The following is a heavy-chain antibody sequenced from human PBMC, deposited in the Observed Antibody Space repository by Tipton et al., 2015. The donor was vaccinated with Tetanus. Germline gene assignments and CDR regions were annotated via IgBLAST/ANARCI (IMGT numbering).Heavy chain of an antibody. J-gene: IGHJ5*01. CDR3: ARDSCVACYDS. V-gene: IGHV3-7*01. D-gene: IGHD2-15*01. Sequence: SLRLSCAASGFTFSTYWLSWVRQAPGKGLEWVANMKPDGSKKYYVDSVKGRFTISRDNAKNSVYLQMDGLRAEDTAVYYCARDSCVACYDSWGQGTLVTVSS. CDR1: GFTFSTYW. CDR2: MKPDGSKK.